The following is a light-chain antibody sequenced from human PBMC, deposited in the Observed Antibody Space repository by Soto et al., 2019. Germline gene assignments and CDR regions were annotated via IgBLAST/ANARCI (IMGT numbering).Light chain of an antibody. CDR1: QSVGNN. CDR2: GAS. J-gene: IGKJ1*01. V-gene: IGKV3-20*01. CDR3: QQYGSSPWT. Sequence: EIVMTQSPATLSVSPGERATLSCRASQSVGNNLAWYRQKSGQAPRLLIYGASSRATGIPDRFSGSGSGTDFTLTISRLEPEDFAVYYCQQYGSSPWTFGQGTKVDIK.